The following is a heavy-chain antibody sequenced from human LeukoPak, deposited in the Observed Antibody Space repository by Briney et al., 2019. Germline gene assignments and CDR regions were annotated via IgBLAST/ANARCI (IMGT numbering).Heavy chain of an antibody. CDR2: IRYDGSNK. CDR1: GFAFSSYG. V-gene: IGHV3-30*02. J-gene: IGHJ4*02. D-gene: IGHD6-19*01. CDR3: AKDYGVAGTPGY. Sequence: GGSLRLSCAASGFAFSSYGMHWVRQAPGKGLEWVAFIRYDGSNKYYADSVKGRFTISRDNSKNTLYLQMNSLRAEDTAVYYCAKDYGVAGTPGYWGQGTLVTVSS.